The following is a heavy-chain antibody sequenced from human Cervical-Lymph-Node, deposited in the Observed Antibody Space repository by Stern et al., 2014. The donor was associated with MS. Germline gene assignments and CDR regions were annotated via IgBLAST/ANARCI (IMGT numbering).Heavy chain of an antibody. Sequence: VQLVESGAEVTKPRSSVKVSCKASGGTFSKFPSSWVRQAPGQDLEWTGGIFPGFGTPTYAQEFRGRVTITADVSTSTVYMELSSLRSDDTAVYYCALSSETSDRWYSLGYDLWGQGTLVTVSS. CDR2: IFPGFGTP. CDR3: ALSSETSDRWYSLGYDL. CDR1: GGTFSKFP. D-gene: IGHD6-13*01. V-gene: IGHV1-69*12. J-gene: IGHJ5*02.